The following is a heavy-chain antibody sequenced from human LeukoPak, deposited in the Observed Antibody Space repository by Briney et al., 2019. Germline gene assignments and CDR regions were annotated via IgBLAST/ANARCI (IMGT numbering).Heavy chain of an antibody. D-gene: IGHD3-22*01. J-gene: IGHJ4*02. CDR2: IYYSGST. Sequence: SETLSLTCSVSGGSISSSSYYWGWIRQPPGKGLEWIGSIYYSGSTYYNPSLKSRVTISVDTSKNQFSLKLSSVTAADTAVYYCARQRSYYDSSGYWFDYWGQGTLVTVSS. CDR3: ARQRSYYDSSGYWFDY. V-gene: IGHV4-39*01. CDR1: GGSISSSSYY.